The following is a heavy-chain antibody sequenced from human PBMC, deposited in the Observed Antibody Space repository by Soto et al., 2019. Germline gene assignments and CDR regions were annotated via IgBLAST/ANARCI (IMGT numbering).Heavy chain of an antibody. CDR3: ARYDFDSSSYYGFDD. CDR2: INAGNGNT. D-gene: IGHD3-22*01. V-gene: IGHV1-3*01. Sequence: ASVKVSCKASGYTFTTYAMHWVRQAPGQRLEWMGWINAGNGNTKYSQKFQGRVTITRDTSASTAYMELSSLRSEDTAVYYCARYDFDSSSYYGFDDWGQGTLVTVSS. CDR1: GYTFTTYA. J-gene: IGHJ4*02.